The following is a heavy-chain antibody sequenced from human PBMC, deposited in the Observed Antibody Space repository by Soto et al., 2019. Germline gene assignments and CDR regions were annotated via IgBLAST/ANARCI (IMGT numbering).Heavy chain of an antibody. CDR1: GFTFSSYA. J-gene: IGHJ4*02. Sequence: GGSLRLSCAASGFTFSSYAMSWVRQAPGKGLEWVSAISGSGGSTYYADSGKGRFTISRDNSKNTLYLQMNSLRAEDKAVYYCAKGETGYYYDSSGYYYGWGQGTLVTVSS. V-gene: IGHV3-23*01. CDR3: AKGETGYYYDSSGYYYG. D-gene: IGHD3-22*01. CDR2: ISGSGGST.